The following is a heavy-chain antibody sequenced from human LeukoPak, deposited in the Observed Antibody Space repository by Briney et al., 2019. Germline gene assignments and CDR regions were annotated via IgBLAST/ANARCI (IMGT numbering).Heavy chain of an antibody. CDR2: ISYDGSNK. V-gene: IGHV3-30*18. J-gene: IGHJ4*02. Sequence: GGSLRLSCAASGFTFSSYGMHWVRRAPGKGLEWVAIISYDGSNKYYADSVKGRFTISRDNSKNTLYLQMNSLRAEDTAVYYCAKDHYSSGWYFDYRGQGTLVTVSS. CDR1: GFTFSSYG. CDR3: AKDHYSSGWYFDY. D-gene: IGHD6-19*01.